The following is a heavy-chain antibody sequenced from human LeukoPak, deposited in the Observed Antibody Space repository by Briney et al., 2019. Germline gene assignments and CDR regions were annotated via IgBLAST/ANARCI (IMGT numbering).Heavy chain of an antibody. CDR2: IYTSGST. J-gene: IGHJ5*02. V-gene: IGHV4-61*02. CDR3: ARDYYGSGWFDP. D-gene: IGHD3-10*01. Sequence: PSETLSLTCTVSGGSVSSGAYYWSWIRQPAGKGLEWIGRIYTSGSTNYNPSLKSRVTMSVDTSKNQFSLKLSSVTAADTAVYYCARDYYGSGWFDPWGQGTLVTVSS. CDR1: GGSVSSGAYY.